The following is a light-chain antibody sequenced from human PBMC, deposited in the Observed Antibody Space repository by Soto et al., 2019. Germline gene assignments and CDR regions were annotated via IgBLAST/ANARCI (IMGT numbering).Light chain of an antibody. V-gene: IGKV4-1*01. CDR2: WAS. CDR1: QGVLYSSNNKNY. Sequence: DIVMTQSPDSLAVSLGERATINCKSSQGVLYSSNNKNYLAWYQQKPGQPPKLLIYWASTRESGVPDRFSGSGSGTDFTLTISSLQAEDVAVYSCQQYYSTSYTFGQGTKLEIK. CDR3: QQYYSTSYT. J-gene: IGKJ2*01.